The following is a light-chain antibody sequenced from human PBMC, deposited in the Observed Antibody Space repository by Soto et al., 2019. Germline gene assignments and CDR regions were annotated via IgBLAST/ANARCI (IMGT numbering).Light chain of an antibody. CDR2: GAS. CDR1: QSVSSSY. Sequence: EIVLTQSPGTLSLSPGERATLSCRASQSVSSSYLAGYQQKPGRAPRLLIYGASSRATGIPDRFSGSGSGTDFTLTISRLEPEDFAVYYCQQYGSSPITFGQGTKLEIK. J-gene: IGKJ2*01. V-gene: IGKV3-20*01. CDR3: QQYGSSPIT.